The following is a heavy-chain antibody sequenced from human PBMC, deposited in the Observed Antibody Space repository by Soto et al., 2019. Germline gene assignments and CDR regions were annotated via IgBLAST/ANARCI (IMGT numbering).Heavy chain of an antibody. V-gene: IGHV3-23*01. D-gene: IGHD3-3*01. J-gene: IGHJ4*02. CDR2: IGGSGGDT. CDR1: GFPFSSYA. Sequence: EVQLLASGGGLVQPGGSLRLSCAASGFPFSSYAMSWVRQAPGKGLEWVSGIGGSGGDTFYADSVKGRFTVSRDNGENTLYLQLNSRRVEDSAIYYCARRTWRGRADYWGQGILVTVSS. CDR3: ARRTWRGRADY.